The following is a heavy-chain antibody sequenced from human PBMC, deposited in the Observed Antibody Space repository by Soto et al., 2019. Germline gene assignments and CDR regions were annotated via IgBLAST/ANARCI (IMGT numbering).Heavy chain of an antibody. Sequence: PSETLSLPCTASGGSISSSSYCCGWIRQPPGKGLEWIGSIYYSGSTYYNPSLKSRVTISVDTSKNQFSLKLSSVTAADTAVYYCARSGYSYAGYLDYWGQGTLVTVSS. CDR1: GGSISSSSYC. CDR3: ARSGYSYAGYLDY. D-gene: IGHD5-18*01. CDR2: IYYSGST. J-gene: IGHJ4*02. V-gene: IGHV4-39*01.